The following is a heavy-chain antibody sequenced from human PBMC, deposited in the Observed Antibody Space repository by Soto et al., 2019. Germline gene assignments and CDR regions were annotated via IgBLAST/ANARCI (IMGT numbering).Heavy chain of an antibody. CDR3: ARGYSSTGYPGWYFDL. CDR1: GGTFSSYA. J-gene: IGHJ2*01. Sequence: QVQLVQSGAEVKKPGSSVKVSCKASGGTFSSYAISWVRQAPGQGLEWMGGIIPIFGTANYAQKFQGRVTITADESTSTAYMELSSLRAEDTAVYYCARGYSSTGYPGWYFDLWGRGTLVTVSS. CDR2: IIPIFGTA. D-gene: IGHD6-13*01. V-gene: IGHV1-69*01.